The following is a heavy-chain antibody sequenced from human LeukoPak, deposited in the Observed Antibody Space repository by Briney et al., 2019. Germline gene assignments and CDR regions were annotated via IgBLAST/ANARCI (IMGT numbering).Heavy chain of an antibody. CDR1: GFTFSNYG. J-gene: IGHJ4*02. CDR2: ISYDGSNK. Sequence: PWRSLRLSCTASGFTFSNYGMHWVRQAPGKGLEWVAVISYDGSNKYYADSVKGRFTISRDNSKNTLYLQMNSLRAEDTAVYYCAKDPWSGGSLGDYWGQGTLVTVSS. V-gene: IGHV3-30*18. D-gene: IGHD2-15*01. CDR3: AKDPWSGGSLGDY.